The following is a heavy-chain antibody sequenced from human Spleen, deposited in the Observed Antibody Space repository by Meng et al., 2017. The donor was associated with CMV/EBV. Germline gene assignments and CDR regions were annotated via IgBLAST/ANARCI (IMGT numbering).Heavy chain of an antibody. V-gene: IGHV3-48*03. CDR2: ISSSGSTI. D-gene: IGHD3-3*01. Sequence: GESLKISCAASGFTFSSYEMNWVRQAPGKGLEWVSYISSSGSTIYYADSVKGRFTISRDNAKNSLYLQMNSLRAEDTAVYYCASLYYDFWSGYSPLDYWGQGTLVTVSS. J-gene: IGHJ4*02. CDR3: ASLYYDFWSGYSPLDY. CDR1: GFTFSSYE.